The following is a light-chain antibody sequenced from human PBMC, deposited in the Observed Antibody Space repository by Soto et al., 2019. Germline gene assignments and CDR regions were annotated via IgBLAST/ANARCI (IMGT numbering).Light chain of an antibody. CDR3: CSYAGTFTHVV. CDR1: SSDVGGYNC. Sequence: QSALTQPRSVSGSPGQSVTISCTGTSSDVGGYNCVSWFQQHPGKAPKLVIYDVSKRPSGIPDRFSGFKSGNTASLTISGIKAEDDADYYCCSYAGTFTHVVFGGGTKLTVL. V-gene: IGLV2-11*01. CDR2: DVS. J-gene: IGLJ2*01.